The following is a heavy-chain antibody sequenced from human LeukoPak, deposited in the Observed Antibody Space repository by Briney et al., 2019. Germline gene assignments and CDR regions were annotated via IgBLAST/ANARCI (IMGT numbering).Heavy chain of an antibody. CDR1: GFTVSSNY. V-gene: IGHV3-53*01. J-gene: IGHJ5*02. CDR3: ARTVGYGDYNWFDP. D-gene: IGHD4-17*01. CDR2: IYSGNNT. Sequence: PGGSLRLSCAASGFTVSSNYMSWVRQAPGQGLELVSVIYSGNNTYYADSVKGRFTISRDNSKNTLFLQMDSLKAEDTAVYYCARTVGYGDYNWFDPWGQGTLVTVSS.